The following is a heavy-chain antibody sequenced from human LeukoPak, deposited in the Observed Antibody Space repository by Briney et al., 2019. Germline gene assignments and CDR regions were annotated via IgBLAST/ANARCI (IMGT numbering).Heavy chain of an antibody. D-gene: IGHD2-2*01. CDR2: ISSSGSTI. Sequence: GGSLRLSCAASGFTFSDYYMSWIRQAPGKGLEWVSYISSSGSTIYYADSVKGRFTISRDNSKNTLYLQMNSLRAEDTAVYYCAPLDIVVVPAALTGYYYMDVWGKGTTVTVSS. CDR3: APLDIVVVPAALTGYYYMDV. CDR1: GFTFSDYY. V-gene: IGHV3-11*01. J-gene: IGHJ6*03.